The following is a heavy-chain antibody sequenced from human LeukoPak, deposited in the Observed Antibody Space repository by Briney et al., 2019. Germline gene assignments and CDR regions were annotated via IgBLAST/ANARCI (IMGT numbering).Heavy chain of an antibody. J-gene: IGHJ4*02. D-gene: IGHD2-2*01. CDR3: ATDLVVVLPAAYDN. Sequence: GGSLRLSCSASGFIFSNYVMSWVRQSPGKGLEWVSTLSSSGGSAYHADSVKGRFTISRDNSKNTLYLQMNSLRAEDTAVYYCATDLVVVLPAAYDNWGQGALVTVSS. CDR1: GFIFSNYV. CDR2: LSSSGGSA. V-gene: IGHV3-23*01.